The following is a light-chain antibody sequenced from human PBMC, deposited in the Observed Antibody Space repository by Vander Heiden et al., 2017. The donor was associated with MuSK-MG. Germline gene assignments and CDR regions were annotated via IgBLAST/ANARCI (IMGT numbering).Light chain of an antibody. CDR2: DDI. CDR1: NIGGKS. Sequence: YVLTQPPSVSVAPGQTTRLTCGGDNIGGKSVHWYQQKPGQAPVLVMYDDIDRPSGIPERFAGSNSGNTATLTISRVEDGDEADYYCQVWDSSSDSVIFGGGTKLTVL. J-gene: IGLJ2*01. CDR3: QVWDSSSDSVI. V-gene: IGLV3-21*02.